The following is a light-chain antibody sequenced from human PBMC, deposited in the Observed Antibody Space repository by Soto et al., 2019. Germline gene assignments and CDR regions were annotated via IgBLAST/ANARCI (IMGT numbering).Light chain of an antibody. V-gene: IGKV3-15*01. CDR2: NGS. J-gene: IGKJ4*01. CDR3: QQYDNWPHT. Sequence: DIVMTQSPVTLSVSPGQRATLSCRASQSVSSNLAWYLQSPGQPPRLLIYNGSTRATAIPARFSGSGSGTEFTLTIGSLQSEDFAVYHCQQYDNWPHTFGGGTKVEIK. CDR1: QSVSSN.